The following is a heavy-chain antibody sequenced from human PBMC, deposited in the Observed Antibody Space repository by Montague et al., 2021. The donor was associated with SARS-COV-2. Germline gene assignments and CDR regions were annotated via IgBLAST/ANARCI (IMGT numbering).Heavy chain of an antibody. Sequence: SETLSLTCTVSGGSISSSSYYWGRLRQPPGKGLEWIGSIYYSRSTYSYPYLKSSVSISVDTSKNQFSLKPSTATAADTAVYYCASPTYYYDSSGSDAFDIWGQGTMVTVSS. CDR3: ASPTYYYDSSGSDAFDI. CDR1: GGSISSSSYY. J-gene: IGHJ3*02. CDR2: IYYSRST. V-gene: IGHV4-39*01. D-gene: IGHD3-22*01.